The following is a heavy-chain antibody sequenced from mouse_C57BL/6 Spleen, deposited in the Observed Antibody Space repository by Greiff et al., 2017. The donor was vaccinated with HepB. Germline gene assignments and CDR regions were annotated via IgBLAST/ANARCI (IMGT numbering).Heavy chain of an antibody. J-gene: IGHJ1*03. CDR1: GFTFSSYG. Sequence: DVHLVESGGDLVKPGGSLKLSCAASGFTFSSYGMSWVRQTPDKRLEWVATISSGGSYNYYPDSVKGRFTLSRDNAKNTLYLQMSSLKSEDTAMYYCARHAFYSNYLRYFDVWGTGTTVTVSS. D-gene: IGHD2-5*01. CDR3: ARHAFYSNYLRYFDV. CDR2: ISSGGSYN. V-gene: IGHV5-6*01.